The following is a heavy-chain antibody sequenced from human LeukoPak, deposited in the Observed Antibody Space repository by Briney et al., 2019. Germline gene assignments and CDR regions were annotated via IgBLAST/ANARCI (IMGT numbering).Heavy chain of an antibody. Sequence: ASVKVSCKASGYIFTGYYMHWVRQAPGQGLEWMGWINPNSGGTNYAQKFQGRVTMTRDTSISTAYMELSRLRSDDTAVYYCARVGYHRRNKITGTTPHWGQGTLVTVSS. D-gene: IGHD1-20*01. V-gene: IGHV1-2*02. CDR3: ARVGYHRRNKITGTTPH. J-gene: IGHJ4*02. CDR1: GYIFTGYY. CDR2: INPNSGGT.